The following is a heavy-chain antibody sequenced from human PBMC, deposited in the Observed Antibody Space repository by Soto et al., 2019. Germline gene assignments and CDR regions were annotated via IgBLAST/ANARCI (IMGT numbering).Heavy chain of an antibody. CDR2: IYYSGST. V-gene: IGHV4-61*05. Sequence: PSETLSLTCTVSGGSISSSSYYWGWIRQPPGEGLEWIGYIYYSGSTNYNPSLKSRVTISVDTSKNQFSLKLSSVTAADTAVYYCATAIYSYSSFDYWGQGTLVTVSS. D-gene: IGHD5-18*01. CDR3: ATAIYSYSSFDY. J-gene: IGHJ4*02. CDR1: GGSISSSSYY.